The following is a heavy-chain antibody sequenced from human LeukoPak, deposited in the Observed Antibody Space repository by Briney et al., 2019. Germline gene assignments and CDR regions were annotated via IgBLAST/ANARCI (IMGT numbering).Heavy chain of an antibody. V-gene: IGHV3-53*01. J-gene: IGHJ6*02. CDR1: GFTVSSNY. CDR3: ARDTRGGSYVYYYYYGMDV. CDR2: IYSGGST. D-gene: IGHD1-26*01. Sequence: GGSVTLSCAASGFTVSSNYMRWLRQARGKGLEGFSVIYSGGSTYYPDSEEARFTISRDNSKNTLYLQMNGLRAEDTAVYYCARDTRGGSYVYYYYYGMDVWGQGTTVTVSS.